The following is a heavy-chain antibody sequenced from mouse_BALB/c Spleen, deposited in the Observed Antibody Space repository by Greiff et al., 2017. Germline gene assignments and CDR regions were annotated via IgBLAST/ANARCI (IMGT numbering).Heavy chain of an antibody. D-gene: IGHD1-2*01. J-gene: IGHJ2*01. Sequence: EVKLVESGGGLVKPGGSLKLSCAASGFTFSSYAMSWVRQTPEKRLEWVASISSGGSTYYPDSVKGRFTISRDNARNILYLQMSSLRSEDTAMYYCARGITTATRYYFDYWGQGTTLTVSS. V-gene: IGHV5-6-5*01. CDR2: ISSGGST. CDR1: GFTFSSYA. CDR3: ARGITTATRYYFDY.